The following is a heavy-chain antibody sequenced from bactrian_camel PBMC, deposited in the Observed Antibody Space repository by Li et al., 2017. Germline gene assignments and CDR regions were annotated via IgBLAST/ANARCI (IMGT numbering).Heavy chain of an antibody. V-gene: IGHV3S61*01. CDR3: VAGAASGRGICLFSALYDY. CDR1: GDSFDDYS. D-gene: IGHD2*01. Sequence: HVQLVESGGGLVQAGGSLRLACAFSGDSFDDYSMGWFRHGPGQDYEGVAAIDADGSTLYADSVKGRFSISKDNSKNTVSLQMNELKPEDTAMYYCVAGAASGRGICLFSALYDYWGQGTQVTVS. J-gene: IGHJ4*01. CDR2: IDADGST.